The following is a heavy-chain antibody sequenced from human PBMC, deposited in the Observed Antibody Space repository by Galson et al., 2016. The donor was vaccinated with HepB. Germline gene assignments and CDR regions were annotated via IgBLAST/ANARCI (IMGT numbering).Heavy chain of an antibody. CDR3: ASAPENIVVDPGARPFDS. V-gene: IGHV1-69*13. Sequence: SVKVSCKASGGTFSNFAISWVRQAPGQGLEWMGGIIPMFGAANYAQKFLGRFTITADDSTTTAYMELSSLRSEDTAVYYCASAPENIVVDPGARPFDSWGQGTLVTVSS. CDR1: GGTFSNFA. CDR2: IIPMFGAA. D-gene: IGHD2-2*01. J-gene: IGHJ4*02.